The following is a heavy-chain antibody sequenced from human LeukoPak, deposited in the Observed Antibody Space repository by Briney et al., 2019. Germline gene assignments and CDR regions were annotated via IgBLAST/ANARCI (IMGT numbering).Heavy chain of an antibody. D-gene: IGHD6-19*01. J-gene: IGHJ4*02. CDR2: INPNSGGT. CDR3: ARGWRPTIAVAGLFDY. V-gene: IGHV1-2*02. Sequence: GASVKVSCKASGYTFTGYYMHWVRQAPGQGLEWMGWINPNSGGTNYAQKFQGRVTMTRDTSISTAYMELSRLRSDDTAVYYCARGWRPTIAVAGLFDYWGQGTLVTVSS. CDR1: GYTFTGYY.